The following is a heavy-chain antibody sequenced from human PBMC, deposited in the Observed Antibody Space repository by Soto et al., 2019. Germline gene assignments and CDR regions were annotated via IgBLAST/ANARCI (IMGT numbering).Heavy chain of an antibody. CDR2: IKNNANSYTT. D-gene: IGHD1-26*01. Sequence: EVQLVESGGGLVQPGGSLRLSCAASGFTFSAHYMDWVRQAPGKGLEWVGRIKNNANSYTTEYAASVEGRFTISREDSQNSLYLQMNSLKTEDTAVYYCARVSLVGPSGGRYFDYWGQGAQVAVSS. V-gene: IGHV3-72*01. CDR3: ARVSLVGPSGGRYFDY. J-gene: IGHJ4*02. CDR1: GFTFSAHY.